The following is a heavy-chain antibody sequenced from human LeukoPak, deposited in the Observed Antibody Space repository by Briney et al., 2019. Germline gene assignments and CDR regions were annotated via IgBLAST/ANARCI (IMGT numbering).Heavy chain of an antibody. CDR1: GGSISSYY. CDR2: IYYSGST. V-gene: IGHV4-59*01. CDR3: ARSYGDYTNFDY. J-gene: IGHJ4*02. D-gene: IGHD4-17*01. Sequence: SETLSLTCNISGGSISSYYWNWIRQPPGKGLEWIGYIYYSGSTNCNPSLKSRVTMSVDTSKNQFSLNLTSVTAADTAMYYCARSYGDYTNFDYSGQGILVTVSS.